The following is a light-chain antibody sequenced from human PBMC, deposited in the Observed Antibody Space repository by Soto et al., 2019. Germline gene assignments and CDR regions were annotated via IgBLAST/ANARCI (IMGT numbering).Light chain of an antibody. Sequence: SALTQPRSVSGSPGQSVTISCTGTSSDVGGSNYVSWYQQHPGKAPKLMIYDVSKRPSGVPDRFSGSKSGNTASLTISGLQADDEAEYYCCSYAGSYTYVFGTGTKVTVL. V-gene: IGLV2-11*01. CDR2: DVS. J-gene: IGLJ1*01. CDR1: SSDVGGSNY. CDR3: CSYAGSYTYV.